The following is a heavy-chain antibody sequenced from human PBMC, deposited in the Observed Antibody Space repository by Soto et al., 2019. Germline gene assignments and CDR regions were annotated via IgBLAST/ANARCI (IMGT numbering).Heavy chain of an antibody. CDR2: IWYDGSNA. D-gene: IGHD2-21*02. J-gene: IGHJ4*02. CDR3: ARDRMTASDY. CDR1: GFTFRSYG. Sequence: QVQLVESGGGVVQPGRSLRLSCAASGFTFRSYGMHWVRQAPGKGLEWVAVIWYDGSNAYYADSVKGRFTISKDNSKNPLYLQMNSLRAEDTAVYYCARDRMTASDYWGQGTLVTVSS. V-gene: IGHV3-33*01.